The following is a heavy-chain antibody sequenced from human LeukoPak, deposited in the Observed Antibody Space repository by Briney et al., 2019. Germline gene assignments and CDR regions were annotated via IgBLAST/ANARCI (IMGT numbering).Heavy chain of an antibody. CDR2: INTDGSGT. D-gene: IGHD6-6*01. Sequence: PGGSLRLSCAASGFTFSDSWMHWVRQAPGKGLVWVSRINTDGSGTNDADSVKGRFTISRDNAKNSLYLQMNSLRAEDTAVYYCARDTLAARGWFDPWGQGTLVTVSS. CDR3: ARDTLAARGWFDP. V-gene: IGHV3-74*01. J-gene: IGHJ5*02. CDR1: GFTFSDSW.